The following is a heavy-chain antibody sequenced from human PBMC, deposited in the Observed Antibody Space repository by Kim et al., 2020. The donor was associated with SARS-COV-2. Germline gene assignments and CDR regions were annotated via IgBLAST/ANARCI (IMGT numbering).Heavy chain of an antibody. CDR3: VRDSTFGGVIGLDF. CDR1: GFTFSSYW. J-gene: IGHJ4*02. V-gene: IGHV3-7*01. CDR2: IKQDGSAE. Sequence: GGSLRLSCAASGFTFSSYWMTWVRQAPGKGLEWVANIKQDGSAEYYVDSVKGRFTISRDNAKNSLYLQMNSLRGEDTAVYYCVRDSTFGGVIGLDFWGQGTLVTVSS. D-gene: IGHD3-16*02.